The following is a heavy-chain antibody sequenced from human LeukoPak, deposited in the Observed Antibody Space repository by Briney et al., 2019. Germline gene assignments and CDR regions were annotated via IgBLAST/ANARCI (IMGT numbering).Heavy chain of an antibody. Sequence: GGSLRLSCAASGFTFNNAWMNWVRQTPGKGLEWVGRIKSNTHSGTTDYAAPVKGRFTVSRDDSKNTLYLQMNSLKTEDTAVYYCTITIFVVLVAALDYWGQGTLVTVSS. D-gene: IGHD2-15*01. V-gene: IGHV3-15*01. CDR2: IKSNTHSGTT. CDR1: GFTFNNAW. J-gene: IGHJ4*02. CDR3: TITIFVVLVAALDY.